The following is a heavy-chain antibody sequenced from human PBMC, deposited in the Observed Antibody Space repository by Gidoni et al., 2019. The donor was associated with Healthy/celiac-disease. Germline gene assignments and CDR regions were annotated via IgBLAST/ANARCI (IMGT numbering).Heavy chain of an antibody. CDR1: GGSISSYY. D-gene: IGHD5-12*01. CDR2: IYYSGST. V-gene: IGHV4-59*01. Sequence: QVQLQESGPGLVKPSETLSLTCTVSGGSISSYYWSWIRQPPGKGREWIGYIYYSGSTNYNPSPKSRVTISVDTSKNQFSLKLSSVTAADTAVYYCAREGDNIVATIHAFDIWGQGTMVTVSS. J-gene: IGHJ3*02. CDR3: AREGDNIVATIHAFDI.